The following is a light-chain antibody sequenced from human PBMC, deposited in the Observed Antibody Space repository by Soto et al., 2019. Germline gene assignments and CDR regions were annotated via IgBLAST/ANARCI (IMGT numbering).Light chain of an antibody. CDR3: KQYTSHGVT. Sequence: DIQMTQSPSTLSASVGDRVTITCRASQSISSWLAWYQQKPGKAPKLLIYKASSLESGVPSRFSGSGSGTEFTLTISSLQPDDFATYYYKQYTSHGVTFGPGTKVDIK. V-gene: IGKV1-5*03. CDR2: KAS. CDR1: QSISSW. J-gene: IGKJ3*01.